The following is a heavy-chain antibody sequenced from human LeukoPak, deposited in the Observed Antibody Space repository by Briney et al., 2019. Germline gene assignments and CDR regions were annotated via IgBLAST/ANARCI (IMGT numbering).Heavy chain of an antibody. CDR1: GGSITSGSYY. CDR3: AREGGYYYDSSGYHVP. Sequence: SQTLSLTCTVSGGSITSGSYYWSWIRQPAGKGLEWIGRIYTSGRTNYNPSLKTRVTISIDTSKNEFSLKLRSVTAADTAMYYCAREGGYYYDSSGYHVPWGQGTLVTVSS. CDR2: IYTSGRT. V-gene: IGHV4-61*02. J-gene: IGHJ5*02. D-gene: IGHD3-22*01.